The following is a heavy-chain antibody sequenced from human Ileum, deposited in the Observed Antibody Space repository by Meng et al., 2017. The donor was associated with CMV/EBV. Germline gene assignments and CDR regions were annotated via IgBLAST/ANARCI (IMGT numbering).Heavy chain of an antibody. CDR2: IKPDGSG. CDR1: GFTFSRSW. J-gene: IGHJ4*02. Sequence: GGSLRLSCAASGFTFSRSWMNWVRQAPGKGLGWVANIKPDGSGDFVDAVKGRINISRDNAKNSLYLQKNSLRAEDTAVYYCAHGDAFFFEHWGQGTLVTVSS. D-gene: IGHD5-24*01. CDR3: AHGDAFFFEH. V-gene: IGHV3-7*01.